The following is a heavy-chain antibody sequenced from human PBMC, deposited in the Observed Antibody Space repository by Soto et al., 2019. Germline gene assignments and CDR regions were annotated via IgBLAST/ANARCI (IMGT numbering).Heavy chain of an antibody. CDR2: IYYSGST. CDR1: GGSISSYY. Sequence: SETLSLTCTVSGGSISSYYWSWIRQPPGKGLEWIGYIYYSGSTNYNPSLKSRVTISVDTSKNQFSLKLSSVTAADTTVYFCARVPRTFWSVYLDVGGKGTTVTVSS. V-gene: IGHV4-59*01. D-gene: IGHD3-3*01. J-gene: IGHJ6*04. CDR3: ARVPRTFWSVYLDV.